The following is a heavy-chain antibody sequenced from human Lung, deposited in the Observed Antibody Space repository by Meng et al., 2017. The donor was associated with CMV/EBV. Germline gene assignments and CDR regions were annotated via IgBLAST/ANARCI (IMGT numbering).Heavy chain of an antibody. CDR3: AKEIDPAVAGNQGYFEY. D-gene: IGHD6-19*01. V-gene: IGHV3-7*01. Sequence: GGSLRLSCAASGFSFSSSWMSWVRRAPGKGLEWVANIYQDGVEKYYVESVRGRFTISRVNAKNSLYLQMNSLRAEDTAVYFCAKEIDPAVAGNQGYFEYWXQGDXVTVDS. CDR1: GFSFSSSW. J-gene: IGHJ4*02. CDR2: IYQDGVEK.